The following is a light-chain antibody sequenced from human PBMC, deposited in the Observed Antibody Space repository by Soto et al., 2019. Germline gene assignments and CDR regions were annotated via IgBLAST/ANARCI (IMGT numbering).Light chain of an antibody. CDR2: DAS. Sequence: EIALTQSPATLSLSPGEGATLSCRASQSVSSYLAWYQQKPGQAPRLLIYDASNRATGIPARFSGSGSGTDVTLTISSLEPEDFAVYYCQHRRNWPLTFGGGTKVEIK. V-gene: IGKV3-11*01. CDR1: QSVSSY. CDR3: QHRRNWPLT. J-gene: IGKJ4*01.